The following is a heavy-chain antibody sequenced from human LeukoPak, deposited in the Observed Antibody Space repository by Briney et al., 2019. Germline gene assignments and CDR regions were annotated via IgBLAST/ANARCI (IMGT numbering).Heavy chain of an antibody. V-gene: IGHV3-23*01. J-gene: IGHJ6*02. Sequence: GGSLRLSCAASGFTFSSYAMSWVRQAPGKGLEWVSAISGSGGSTYYADFVKGRFTISRDNSKNTLYLQMNSLRAEDTAVYYCAKVMGALMIVVGMDVWGQGTTVTVSS. D-gene: IGHD3-22*01. CDR3: AKVMGALMIVVGMDV. CDR1: GFTFSSYA. CDR2: ISGSGGST.